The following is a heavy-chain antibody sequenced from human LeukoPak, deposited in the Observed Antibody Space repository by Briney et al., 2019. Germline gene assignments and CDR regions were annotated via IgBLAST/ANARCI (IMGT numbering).Heavy chain of an antibody. CDR2: INPNTGDT. J-gene: IGHJ4*02. D-gene: IGHD2-2*01. CDR3: AGEGHCGSTSCPHDY. Sequence: ASVKVSCKATGYTFIDYFIHCVRPAPGQGLEWMGWINPNTGDTNYAQKFQGRLTTARDTSIRTAYMELTRLRSGDTAVYFCAGEGHCGSTSCPHDYWGQGTLVTVSS. V-gene: IGHV1-2*02. CDR1: GYTFIDYF.